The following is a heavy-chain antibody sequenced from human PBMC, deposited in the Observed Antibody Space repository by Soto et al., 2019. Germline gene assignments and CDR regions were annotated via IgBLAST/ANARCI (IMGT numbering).Heavy chain of an antibody. V-gene: IGHV3-23*01. Sequence: EVQVLESGGGLVQPGGSLRLCCEGSEFTVSGHAMTWIRQAPGKGPEWVSTITADGGTYYADSVKGRFAMSRDTSENTLYLQMNSLGAEDTAAYYCAPHVSCSGGSCQYDAFAIRGQGTMVTVSS. D-gene: IGHD2-15*01. CDR3: APHVSCSGGSCQYDAFAI. J-gene: IGHJ3*02. CDR2: ITADGGT. CDR1: EFTVSGHA.